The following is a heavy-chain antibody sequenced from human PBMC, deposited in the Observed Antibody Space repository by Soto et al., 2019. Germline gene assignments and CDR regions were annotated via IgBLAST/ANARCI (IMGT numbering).Heavy chain of an antibody. V-gene: IGHV4-61*01. CDR2: IYDRGTT. J-gene: IGHJ5*02. Sequence: VRLQESGPRSVKASETLSLTCTVSGGSLSGGTNYWKWVRQAPGKGLEWIGYIYDRGTTKYHPSLKSRFSISQDTSKNQFSLRINSVIASDTAVYYCVGDWGPYWFDPWGQGILVTVSS. CDR1: GGSLSGGTNY. CDR3: VGDWGPYWFDP. D-gene: IGHD3-16*01.